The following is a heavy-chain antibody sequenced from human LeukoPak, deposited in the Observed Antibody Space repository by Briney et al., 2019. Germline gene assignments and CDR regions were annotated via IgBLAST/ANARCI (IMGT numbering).Heavy chain of an antibody. Sequence: GGSLRLSCAASGFTFATYTMNWVRQAPGKGLEWVSYITSSSSTIQYADSVKGRFTISRDNAKNSLYLQMNSLRAEDTAVYYCARDSSEKAFDIWGQGTMVTVSS. J-gene: IGHJ3*02. CDR2: ITSSSSTI. CDR1: GFTFATYT. V-gene: IGHV3-48*01. CDR3: ARDSSEKAFDI. D-gene: IGHD6-25*01.